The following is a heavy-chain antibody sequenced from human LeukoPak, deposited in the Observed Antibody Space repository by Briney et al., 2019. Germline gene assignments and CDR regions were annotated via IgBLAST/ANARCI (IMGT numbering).Heavy chain of an antibody. Sequence: PGGSLRLSCAASGFTFSSYSMNWVRQAPGKGLEWVSTISSSSSYIYYADSVKGRFTISRDNAKNSLYLQMSSLRAEDTAVYYCARDRTTMVRDYYYYMDVWGKGTTVTVSS. V-gene: IGHV3-21*01. CDR1: GFTFSSYS. D-gene: IGHD3-10*01. J-gene: IGHJ6*03. CDR2: ISSSSSYI. CDR3: ARDRTTMVRDYYYYMDV.